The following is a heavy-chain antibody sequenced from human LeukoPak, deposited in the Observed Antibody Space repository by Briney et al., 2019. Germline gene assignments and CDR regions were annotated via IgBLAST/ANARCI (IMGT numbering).Heavy chain of an antibody. CDR3: ATNPPGRTYLQD. V-gene: IGHV3-20*04. CDR2: INWIGDTT. J-gene: IGHJ1*01. D-gene: IGHD1-1*01. Sequence: GGPLRLSCAASGFTFDDYGMTWVRQVPGKGLEWIAEINWIGDTTRYGDSVKGRLTISRDNAKNSLDLQINSLRVEDTAFYYCATNPPGRTYLQDWGQGTLVTVSS. CDR1: GFTFDDYG.